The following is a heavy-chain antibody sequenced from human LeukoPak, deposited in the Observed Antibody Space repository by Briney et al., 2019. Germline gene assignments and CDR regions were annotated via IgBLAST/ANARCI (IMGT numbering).Heavy chain of an antibody. CDR1: GGSISSYY. V-gene: IGHV4-4*07. D-gene: IGHD2-2*01. CDR2: IYTSGST. Sequence: SETLSLTCTVSGGSISSYYWSWIRQPAGKGLEWIGRIYTSGSTNYNPSLKSRVTMSVDTSKNQFSLKLSSLTAADTAVYYCAREAEDIVVVPAATYYYYYYIDVWGKGTTVTLSS. J-gene: IGHJ6*03. CDR3: AREAEDIVVVPAATYYYYYYIDV.